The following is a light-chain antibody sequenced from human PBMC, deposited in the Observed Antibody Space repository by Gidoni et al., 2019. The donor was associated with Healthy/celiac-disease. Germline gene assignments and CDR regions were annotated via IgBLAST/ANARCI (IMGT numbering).Light chain of an antibody. CDR1: SLRCYY. CDR3: NSRDSSGNHFV. V-gene: IGLV3-19*01. CDR2: GKN. J-gene: IGLJ1*01. Sequence: SSELTQDPAVPVALGQTVRLTCQGDSLRCYYASGYQHKPGQAPVLVIYGKNNRPPGIPDRFSCSSSRNTASLTITGAQAEDEADYYCNSRDSSGNHFVFGTGTKVTVL.